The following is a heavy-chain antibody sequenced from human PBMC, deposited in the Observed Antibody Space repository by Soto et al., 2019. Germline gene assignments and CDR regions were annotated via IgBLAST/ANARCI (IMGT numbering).Heavy chain of an antibody. Sequence: EVQLLESGGGLVQPGGSLRLSCAASGFTFSSYAMSWVSQAPGKGLEWGSAISGSGGSTYYAESVKGRFTISRDNSNNTLYLQMNSLRAEDTAVYYCAKDPEDCSGVSCYIFDFWGQGTLVTVSS. D-gene: IGHD2-15*01. CDR2: ISGSGGST. V-gene: IGHV3-23*01. CDR3: AKDPEDCSGVSCYIFDF. CDR1: GFTFSSYA. J-gene: IGHJ4*02.